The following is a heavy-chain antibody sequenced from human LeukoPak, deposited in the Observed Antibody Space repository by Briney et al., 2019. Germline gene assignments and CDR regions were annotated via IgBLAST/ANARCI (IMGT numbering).Heavy chain of an antibody. D-gene: IGHD4-17*01. CDR2: ISTYNGET. Sequence: ASVKVSCKASGYTFTSYGISWVRQVPGQGLEWVGWISTYNGETNYAEKVQGRVTLTTDTSTNTAYMEMRSLRSDDTAIYYCARGVDDFGDFCFDYWGRGTQVTVSS. CDR1: GYTFTSYG. V-gene: IGHV1-18*01. J-gene: IGHJ4*02. CDR3: ARGVDDFGDFCFDY.